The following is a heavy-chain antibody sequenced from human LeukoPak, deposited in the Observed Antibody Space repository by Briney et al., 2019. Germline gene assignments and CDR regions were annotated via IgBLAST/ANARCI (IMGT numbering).Heavy chain of an antibody. D-gene: IGHD3-10*01. CDR1: GFTSSDYY. Sequence: PGGSLRLSCAASGFTSSDYYMDWVRQAPGKGLEWVGRTRNKAHSYSTEYAASVKGRFTISTDESKNSVYLQMNSLKSEDTAVYYCARGCGYGSRGIPCYHGMDVWGQGTTVTVSS. CDR2: TRNKAHSYST. J-gene: IGHJ6*02. V-gene: IGHV3-72*01. CDR3: ARGCGYGSRGIPCYHGMDV.